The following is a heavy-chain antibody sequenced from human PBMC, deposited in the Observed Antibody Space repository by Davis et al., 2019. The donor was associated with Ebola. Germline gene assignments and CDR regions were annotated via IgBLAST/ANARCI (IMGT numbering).Heavy chain of an antibody. J-gene: IGHJ1*01. CDR2: INSDGNSA. V-gene: IGHV3-74*01. CDR1: GFTSSNYW. CDR3: VKWNVVVVAVSEYFQD. D-gene: IGHD2-15*01. Sequence: GESLKISCVASGFTSSNYWMHWVRQAPGKGLEWVSRINSDGNSAIYADSVRGRFTISTDSAENTLHLQMNSLRVEDTAVYFCVKWNVVVVAVSEYFQDWGQGTLVTVSS.